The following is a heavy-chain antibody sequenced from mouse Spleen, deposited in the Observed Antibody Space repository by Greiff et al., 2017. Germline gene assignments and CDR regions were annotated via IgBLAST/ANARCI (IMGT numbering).Heavy chain of an antibody. J-gene: IGHJ2*01. CDR1: GYSFTGYY. V-gene: IGHV1-42*01. CDR2: INPSTGGT. D-gene: IGHD4-1*01. CDR3: ARRLGGTFDY. Sequence: EVQLQQSGPELVKPGASVKISCKASGYSFTGYYMNWVKQSPEKSLEWIGEINPSTGGTTYNQKFKAKATLTVDKSSSTAYMQLKSLTSEDSAVYYCARRLGGTFDYWGQGTTLTVSS.